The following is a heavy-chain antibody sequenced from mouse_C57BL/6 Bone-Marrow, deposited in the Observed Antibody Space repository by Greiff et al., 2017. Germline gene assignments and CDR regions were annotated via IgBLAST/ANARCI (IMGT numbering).Heavy chain of an antibody. Sequence: VQLQQSGAELVRPGASVKLSCTASGFNIKDDYMHWVKQRPEQGLEWIGWIDPENGDTEYASKFQGKATITAATSSNTAYLQLSSLTSEDTAVYYCTRSHDYYGSSYYYAMDYWGQGTSGTVSS. J-gene: IGHJ4*01. V-gene: IGHV14-4*01. CDR3: TRSHDYYGSSYYYAMDY. D-gene: IGHD1-1*01. CDR1: GFNIKDDY. CDR2: IDPENGDT.